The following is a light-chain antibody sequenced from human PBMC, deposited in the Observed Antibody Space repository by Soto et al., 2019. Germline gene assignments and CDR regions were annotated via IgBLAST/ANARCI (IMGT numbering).Light chain of an antibody. Sequence: QSALTQPASVSGSPGQSITISCTGTSSDVGSYNLVSWYQQHPGKAPKLMIYEGSKRPSGVSNRFSGSKSGNTASLTISGLQAEDEADYYCCSYAGSSTFVLYVFGTGTKLTV. J-gene: IGLJ1*01. CDR1: SSDVGSYNL. CDR2: EGS. CDR3: CSYAGSSTFVLYV. V-gene: IGLV2-23*03.